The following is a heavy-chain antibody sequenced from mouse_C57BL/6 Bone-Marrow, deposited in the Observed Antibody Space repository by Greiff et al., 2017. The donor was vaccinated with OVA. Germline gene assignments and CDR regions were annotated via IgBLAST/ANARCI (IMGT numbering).Heavy chain of an antibody. V-gene: IGHV14-4*01. CDR3: TLYGNYVFDY. CDR1: GFNIKDDY. Sequence: EVKLVESGAELVRPGASVKLSCTASGFNIKDDYMHWVKQRPEQGLEWIGWIDPENGDTEYASKFQGKATITADTSSNTAYLQLSSLTSEDTAVYYCTLYGNYVFDYWGQGTTLTVSS. CDR2: IDPENGDT. D-gene: IGHD2-1*01. J-gene: IGHJ2*01.